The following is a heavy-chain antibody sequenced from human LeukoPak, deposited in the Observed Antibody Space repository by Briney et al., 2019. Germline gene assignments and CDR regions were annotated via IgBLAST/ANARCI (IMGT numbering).Heavy chain of an antibody. Sequence: HPGGSLRLSCAASGFTFDDYAMHWVRQAPGKGLEWVSLISGDGGSTYYADSVKGRFTISRDNSKNSLYLQMNSLRTEDTALYYCAKEVSPGDLVYYYYYGMDVWGQGTTATVSS. CDR3: AKEVSPGDLVYYYYYGMDV. D-gene: IGHD2-21*01. V-gene: IGHV3-43*02. CDR1: GFTFDDYA. CDR2: ISGDGGST. J-gene: IGHJ6*02.